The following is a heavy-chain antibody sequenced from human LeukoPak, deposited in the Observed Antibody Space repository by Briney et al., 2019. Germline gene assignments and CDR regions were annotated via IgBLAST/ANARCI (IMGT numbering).Heavy chain of an antibody. CDR2: ISWNSGSI. CDR3: AKDSGHSYGPLDY. CDR1: GFTFYDYA. D-gene: IGHD5-18*01. Sequence: GRSLRLSCAASGFTFYDYAMHWVRHAPGKGLEWVSGISWNSGSIGYADSVKGRFTISRDNAKNSLYLQMNSLRAEDTALYYCAKDSGHSYGPLDYWGQGTLVTVSS. V-gene: IGHV3-9*01. J-gene: IGHJ4*02.